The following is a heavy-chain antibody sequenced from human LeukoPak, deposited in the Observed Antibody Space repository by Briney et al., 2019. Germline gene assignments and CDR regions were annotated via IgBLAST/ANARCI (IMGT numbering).Heavy chain of an antibody. CDR2: IYYSEST. CDR1: GGSISSYY. D-gene: IGHD3-22*01. V-gene: IGHV4-59*01. CDR3: ARDGEVEDSSGYIRFDP. Sequence: SETLSLTCTVSGGSISSYYWSWIRQPPGKGLEWIGYIYYSESTNYNPSLKGRVTISVDTSKNQISLKLSSVTAADTAVYYCARDGEVEDSSGYIRFDPWGQGTLVTVSS. J-gene: IGHJ5*02.